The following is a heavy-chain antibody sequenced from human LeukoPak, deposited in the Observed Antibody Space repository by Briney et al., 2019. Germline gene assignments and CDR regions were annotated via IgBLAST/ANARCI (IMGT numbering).Heavy chain of an antibody. CDR2: INTSGYT. CDR1: GGSISSYY. D-gene: IGHD2-15*01. Sequence: SETLSLTCTVSGGSISSYYWSWIRQPAGKGLEWIGRINTSGYTNYNPSLKSRVTMSVDTSKNQFSLKLSSVTAADTAVYYCARDPHCGIGSCYGFDPWGQGTLVTVSS. J-gene: IGHJ5*02. CDR3: ARDPHCGIGSCYGFDP. V-gene: IGHV4-4*07.